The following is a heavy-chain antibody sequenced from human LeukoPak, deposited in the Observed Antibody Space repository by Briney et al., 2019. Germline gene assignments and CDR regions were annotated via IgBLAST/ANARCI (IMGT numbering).Heavy chain of an antibody. CDR2: IYTSGST. CDR3: ARGRGSYYDFWSGYYTGGVFDY. J-gene: IGHJ4*02. Sequence: PSETLSLTCTVSGGSISSYYWSWIRQPAGKGLEWIGRIYTSGSTNYNPSLKSRVTMSVDTSKNQFSLKLSSVTAADTAVYYCARGRGSYYDFWSGYYTGGVFDYWGQGTLVTVSS. V-gene: IGHV4-4*07. D-gene: IGHD3-3*01. CDR1: GGSISSYY.